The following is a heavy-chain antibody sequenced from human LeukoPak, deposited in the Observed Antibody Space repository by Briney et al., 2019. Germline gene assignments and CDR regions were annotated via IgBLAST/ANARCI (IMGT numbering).Heavy chain of an antibody. Sequence: PGGSLRLSCAASGFTFSSYGMHWVRQAPGKGLEWVAVIWYDGSNKYYADSVKGRFTISRDNSKNTLYLQMNSLRAEDTAVYYCAKDRGYSGYDIFDYWGQGTLVTVSS. CDR3: AKDRGYSGYDIFDY. J-gene: IGHJ4*02. V-gene: IGHV3-33*06. D-gene: IGHD5-12*01. CDR1: GFTFSSYG. CDR2: IWYDGSNK.